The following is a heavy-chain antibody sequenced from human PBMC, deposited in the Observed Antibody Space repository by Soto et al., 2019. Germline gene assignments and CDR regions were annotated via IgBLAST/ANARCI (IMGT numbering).Heavy chain of an antibody. Sequence: GGSLRLSCAASGFTFSSYAMSWVRQAPGKGLEWVSAISGSGGSTYYADSVKGRFTISRDNSKNTLYLQMNSLRAEDTAVYYCAKDQSLSKTVAYYYYGMDVWGQGTTVTVSS. CDR2: ISGSGGST. CDR1: GFTFSSYA. V-gene: IGHV3-23*01. J-gene: IGHJ6*02. D-gene: IGHD4-17*01. CDR3: AKDQSLSKTVAYYYYGMDV.